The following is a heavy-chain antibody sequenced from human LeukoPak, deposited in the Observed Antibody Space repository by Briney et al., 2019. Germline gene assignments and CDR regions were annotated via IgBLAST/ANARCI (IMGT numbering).Heavy chain of an antibody. V-gene: IGHV3-66*01. Sequence: GGSLRLSCAASGFTISANFMSCVRQAPGKGLEWVSIMYSVGSTFYADSVKGRFTISRDPSKNSLDLQMDSLRVDDTAVYYCARDLSGYRYGFGGDLWGQGTLVTVSS. CDR2: MYSVGST. J-gene: IGHJ4*02. D-gene: IGHD5-18*01. CDR3: ARDLSGYRYGFGGDL. CDR1: GFTISANF.